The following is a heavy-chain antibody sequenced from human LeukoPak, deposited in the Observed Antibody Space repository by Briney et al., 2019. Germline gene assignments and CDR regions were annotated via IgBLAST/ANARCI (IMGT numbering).Heavy chain of an antibody. CDR2: INHSGST. V-gene: IGHV4-34*01. CDR1: GGSFSGYY. D-gene: IGHD2-2*01. CDR3: ARGNIVVVPAAIKNYYYYGMDV. J-gene: IGHJ6*02. Sequence: SETLSLTCAVYGGSFSGYYWSWIRQPPGKGLEWIGEINHSGSTNYNPSLKSRVTISVDTSKNRFSLKLSSVTAADTAAYYCARGNIVVVPAAIKNYYYYGMDVWGQGTTVTVSS.